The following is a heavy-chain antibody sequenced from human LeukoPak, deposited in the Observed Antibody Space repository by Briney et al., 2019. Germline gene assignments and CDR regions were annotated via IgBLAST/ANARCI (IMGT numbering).Heavy chain of an antibody. D-gene: IGHD1-26*01. J-gene: IGHJ3*02. V-gene: IGHV5-51*01. CDR3: AAHSSVELHPDAFDI. CDR1: GYSFTSYW. CDR2: IYPGDSDT. Sequence: GESLKISCKGSGYSFTSYWIGWVRQMPGKGLEWMGIIYPGDSDTRYRPSFQGQVTISADKSISTAYLQWSSLKASDTAMYYCAAHSSVELHPDAFDIWGQGTMVTVSS.